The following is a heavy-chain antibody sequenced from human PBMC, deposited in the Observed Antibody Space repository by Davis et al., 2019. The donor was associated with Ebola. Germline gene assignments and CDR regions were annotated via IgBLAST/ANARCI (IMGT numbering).Heavy chain of an antibody. CDR1: GFTFRDYG. V-gene: IGHV3-30*02. CDR2: IRYDGSNK. J-gene: IGHJ6*02. D-gene: IGHD2-15*01. CDR3: VRGAYCGGGSCYSGTNYYSGMDV. Sequence: GESLKISCAASGFTFRDYGMHWVRQAPGKGLEWVAFIRYDGSNKYYKDSLKGRFTISRDNSRNTLYLQMNSLRTEDTAVHFCVRGAYCGGGSCYSGTNYYSGMDVWGQGTTVTVSS.